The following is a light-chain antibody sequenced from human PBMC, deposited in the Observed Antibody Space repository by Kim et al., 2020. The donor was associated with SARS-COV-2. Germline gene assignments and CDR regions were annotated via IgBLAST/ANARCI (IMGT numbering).Light chain of an antibody. J-gene: IGKJ1*01. Sequence: SPGEGATLHCRASQSGSVNFAWCQQQPGQAPRLLIYAASTRATGVPARFSGSGSGTEFTLTITSLQSEDSAVYYCQQYDDWPTWTFGQGTKVEIK. CDR2: AAS. V-gene: IGKV3-15*01. CDR1: QSGSVN. CDR3: QQYDDWPTWT.